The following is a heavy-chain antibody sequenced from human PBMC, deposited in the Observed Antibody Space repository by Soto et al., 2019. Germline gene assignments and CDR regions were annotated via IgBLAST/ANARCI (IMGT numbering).Heavy chain of an antibody. V-gene: IGHV2-5*02. D-gene: IGHD1-1*01. CDR2: IYWDDDK. CDR1: GFSLTTDAVG. CDR3: AHVYWVAAGIRYYFDY. Sequence: QITLKESGPTLVKPTQTLTLTCTFSGFSLTTDAVGVGWIRQPPGKALEWLALIYWDDDKRYSPGQKSRLTITKDASRNQEVLTLTNMDPADTATYYCAHVYWVAAGIRYYFDYWGQGTLVTVSS. J-gene: IGHJ4*02.